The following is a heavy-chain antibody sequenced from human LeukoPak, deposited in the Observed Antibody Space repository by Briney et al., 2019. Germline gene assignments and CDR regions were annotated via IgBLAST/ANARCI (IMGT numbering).Heavy chain of an antibody. V-gene: IGHV1-69*04. D-gene: IGHD3-22*01. Sequence: ASVMVSCKASGGTFSSYAISWVRQAPGQGLEWMGRIIPILGIANYAQKFQGRVTITADKSTSTAYMELSSLRSEDTAVYYCARSPYYYDSSGYSLNYYYGMDVWGQGTTVTVSS. J-gene: IGHJ6*02. CDR2: IIPILGIA. CDR1: GGTFSSYA. CDR3: ARSPYYYDSSGYSLNYYYGMDV.